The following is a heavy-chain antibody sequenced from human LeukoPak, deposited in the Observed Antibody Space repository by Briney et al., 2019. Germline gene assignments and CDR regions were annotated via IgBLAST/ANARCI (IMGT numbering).Heavy chain of an antibody. CDR3: ARDVGGYNYGYSLDY. Sequence: SETLSLTCTVSGGSISSYYWNWIRQPAGKGLGWIGRIYTSGSTSYNSSLKSRVTMSVDTSKNQFSLRLSSVTAADTAVYYCARDVGGYNYGYSLDYWGQGTLVSVSS. CDR1: GGSISSYY. D-gene: IGHD5-18*01. J-gene: IGHJ4*02. V-gene: IGHV4-4*07. CDR2: IYTSGST.